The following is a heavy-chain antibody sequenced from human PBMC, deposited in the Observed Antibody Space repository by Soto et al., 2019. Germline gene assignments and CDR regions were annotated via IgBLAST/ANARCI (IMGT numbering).Heavy chain of an antibody. J-gene: IGHJ4*02. V-gene: IGHV1-69*01. CDR1: GDAFTNYI. Sequence: QVQLVQSGAEVKKPGSSVKVSCKASGDAFTNYIFDWVRQAPGQGLEWMGGIIPMFGTPKYAQTFQDRVTISADVSTGTAYWKLTTLRIADTAVYYCARARDNPPVGLYFDSWGEGTRVTVSS. CDR3: ARARDNPPVGLYFDS. D-gene: IGHD2-15*01. CDR2: IIPMFGTP.